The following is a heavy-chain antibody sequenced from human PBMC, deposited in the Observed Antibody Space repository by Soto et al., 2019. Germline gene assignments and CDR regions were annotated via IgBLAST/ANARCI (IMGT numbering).Heavy chain of an antibody. CDR1: GYTFSNYG. Sequence: QVQLVQSGAEVKKPGASVKVSCKASGYTFSNYGISWVRQAPGQGLEWMGWVSADNGNTNYAQRFQGRVTMTTDTSTSTAHMELRSRRSDDTDVYSCARRGLDYWGQGTLVTVSS. J-gene: IGHJ4*02. CDR3: ARRGLDY. CDR2: VSADNGNT. V-gene: IGHV1-18*01.